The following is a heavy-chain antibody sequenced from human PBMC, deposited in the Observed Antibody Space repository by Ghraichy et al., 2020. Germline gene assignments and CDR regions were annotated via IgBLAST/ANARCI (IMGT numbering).Heavy chain of an antibody. V-gene: IGHV1-69*13. CDR1: GGSFNSYS. Sequence: SVKVSCKASGGSFNSYSITWVRQVPGQGLEWMAGIIPTFGTTYYAQKFQGRVTISADESTSVADMELSSLTSEDTAVYFCARGGHGFSDSRGYSFAFDIWGQGKMVTVSA. CDR3: ARGGHGFSDSRGYSFAFDI. J-gene: IGHJ3*02. CDR2: IIPTFGTT. D-gene: IGHD3-22*01.